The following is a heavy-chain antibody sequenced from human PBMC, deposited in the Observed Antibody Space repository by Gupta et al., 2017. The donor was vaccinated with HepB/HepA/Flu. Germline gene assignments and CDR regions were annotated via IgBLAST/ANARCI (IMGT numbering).Heavy chain of an antibody. CDR1: GLTFSSHP. CDR3: TRGSGAYLHSYYYMDV. Sequence: EVQLLESGGGLVQPGKSLRLSCRVSGLTFSSHPMNWVRQAPGKGLEWVCSIGGTGVTTHYADSVKGRFTLTRDNSKNTVYLQMNSLRADDTAVYYCTRGSGAYLHSYYYMDVWGKGTTVTVSS. CDR2: IGGTGVTT. D-gene: IGHD3-10*01. J-gene: IGHJ6*03. V-gene: IGHV3-23*01.